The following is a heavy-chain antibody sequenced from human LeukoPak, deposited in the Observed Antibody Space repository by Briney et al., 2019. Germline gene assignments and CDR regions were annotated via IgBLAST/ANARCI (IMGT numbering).Heavy chain of an antibody. CDR2: TNHSGST. J-gene: IGHJ4*02. Sequence: ASETLCLTCAVYGGSFSGYYWSWIRQPPGKGLEWIGETNHSGSTNYNPSLKSRVTISVDTSKNQFSLKLSSVTAADAAVYYCASERRYSSGRWDYFFGYWGQGTLVTVSS. V-gene: IGHV4-34*01. CDR1: GGSFSGYY. CDR3: ASERRYSSGRWDYFFGY. D-gene: IGHD6-19*01.